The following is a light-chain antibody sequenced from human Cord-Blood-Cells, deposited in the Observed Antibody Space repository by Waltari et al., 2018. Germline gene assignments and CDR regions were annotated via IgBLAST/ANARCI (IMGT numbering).Light chain of an antibody. J-gene: IGLJ1*01. V-gene: IGLV2-14*01. CDR1: SSDVGGYNS. CDR2: EVS. Sequence: QSALTQPASVSGSPGQSLTISCTGTSSDVGGYNSVSWYQQHPGKAPKLMIYEVSNRPSGVSNRFSGSKSGNTASLTISGLQAEDEADYYCSSYTSSSTNYVFGTGTKVTVL. CDR3: SSYTSSSTNYV.